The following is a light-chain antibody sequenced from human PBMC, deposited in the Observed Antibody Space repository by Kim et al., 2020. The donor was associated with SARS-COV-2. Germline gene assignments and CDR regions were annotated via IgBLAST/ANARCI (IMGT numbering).Light chain of an antibody. J-gene: IGKJ1*01. CDR1: RKIGDR. CDR3: QEYDSYST. V-gene: IGKV1-5*03. Sequence: DTQMTQSPSSLSASIGDIVTISCRASRKIGDRLAWYQQRPGSAPKLLIYKASTLQHGVPSRFSGSGSETEFTLTITSLQPDDFASYFCQEYDSYSTFGRGTKVDSK. CDR2: KAS.